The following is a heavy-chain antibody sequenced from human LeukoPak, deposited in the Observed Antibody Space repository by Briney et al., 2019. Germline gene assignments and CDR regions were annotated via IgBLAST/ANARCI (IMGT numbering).Heavy chain of an antibody. V-gene: IGHV1-2*02. CDR3: ARGGGGGVVPAAMSWFDP. CDR1: GYTFTGYY. CDR2: INPNSGGT. Sequence: AASVKVSCKASGYTFTGYYIHWVRQAPGQGLEWMGWINPNSGGTNYAQKFQGRVTMTRDTSISTAYMELSRLRSDDTAVYYCARGGGGGVVPAAMSWFDPWGQGTLVTVSS. D-gene: IGHD2-2*01. J-gene: IGHJ5*02.